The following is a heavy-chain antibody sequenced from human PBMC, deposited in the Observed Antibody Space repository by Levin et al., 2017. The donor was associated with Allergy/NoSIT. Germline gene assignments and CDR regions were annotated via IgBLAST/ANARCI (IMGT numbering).Heavy chain of an antibody. J-gene: IGHJ4*02. Sequence: GSLRLSCTVSGGSISSYYWSWIRQPPGKGLEWIGYIFYSGTTNYNPSLKSRVTISVDTSKNQFSLKLSSVTAADTAVYYCARSSRDGYAYFDCWGQGTLVTGSS. CDR1: GGSISSYY. D-gene: IGHD5-24*01. CDR2: IFYSGTT. CDR3: ARSSRDGYAYFDC. V-gene: IGHV4-59*01.